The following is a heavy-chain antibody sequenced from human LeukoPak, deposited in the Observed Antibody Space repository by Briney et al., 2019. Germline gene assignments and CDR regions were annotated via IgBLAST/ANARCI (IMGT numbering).Heavy chain of an antibody. D-gene: IGHD2/OR15-2a*01. CDR1: GGSISSYY. V-gene: IGHV4-59*08. J-gene: IGHJ4*02. CDR3: AGHHPRNTVDF. CDR2: IYYSGST. Sequence: SETLSLTCTVSGGSISSYYWSWIRQPPGKRLEWIGYIYYSGSTNYNPSLKSRVTISVDTSKNQFSLKLSSVTAADTAVYYCAGHHPRNTVDFWGQGTLVTVSS.